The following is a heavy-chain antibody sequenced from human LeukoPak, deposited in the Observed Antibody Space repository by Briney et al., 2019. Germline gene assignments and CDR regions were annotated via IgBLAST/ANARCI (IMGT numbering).Heavy chain of an antibody. J-gene: IGHJ4*02. Sequence: PSETLSLTCAVSGYSISSGYYWGWIRQPPGKGLEWIGSIYHSGSTYYNPSLKSRVTISVDTSKNQFSLKLSSVTAADTAVYYCARGYSYGYGVYYFDYWGQGTLVTVSS. D-gene: IGHD5-18*01. CDR3: ARGYSYGYGVYYFDY. CDR1: GYSISSGYY. CDR2: IYHSGST. V-gene: IGHV4-38-2*01.